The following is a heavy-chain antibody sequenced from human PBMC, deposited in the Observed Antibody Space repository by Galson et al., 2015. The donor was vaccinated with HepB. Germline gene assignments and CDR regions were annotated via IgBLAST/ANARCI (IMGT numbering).Heavy chain of an antibody. CDR3: TTDTAGDWTPLYGMDV. V-gene: IGHV3-15*01. CDR2: LRSKADGGTP. D-gene: IGHD1-1*01. Sequence: SLRLSCAASGFTFSDAWMSWVRQAPGKGLEWVGRLRSKADGGTPDYPATVKGGFTISRDDSESTLYLQMNSLKTEDTGVYYCTTDTAGDWTPLYGMDVWGQGTTVTVSS. CDR1: GFTFSDAW. J-gene: IGHJ6*02.